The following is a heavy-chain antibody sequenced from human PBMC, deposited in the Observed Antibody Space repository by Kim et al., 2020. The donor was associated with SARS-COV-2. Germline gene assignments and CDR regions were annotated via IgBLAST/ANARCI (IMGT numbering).Heavy chain of an antibody. CDR3: ARGGKRWLQLGYFDY. J-gene: IGHJ4*02. CDR2: INPNSGGT. Sequence: ASVKVSCKASGYTFTGYYMHWVRQAPGQGLEWMGWINPNSGGTNYAQKFQGWVTMTRDTSISTAYMELSRLRSDDTAVYYCARGGKRWLQLGYFDYWGQGTLVTVSS. D-gene: IGHD5-12*01. CDR1: GYTFTGYY. V-gene: IGHV1-2*04.